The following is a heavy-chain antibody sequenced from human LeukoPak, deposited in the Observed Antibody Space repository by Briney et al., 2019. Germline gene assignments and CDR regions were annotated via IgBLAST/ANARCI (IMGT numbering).Heavy chain of an antibody. CDR1: GGSISSSSYH. V-gene: IGHV4-39*01. CDR3: AGLSAEFQAWGCSGGSCYSSYYYYYGMDV. Sequence: PSETLSLTCTVSGGSISSSSYHWGWIRQPPGKGLEWIGSIYYSGSTYYNPSLKSRVTISVDTSKNQFSLKLSSVTAADTAVYYCAGLSAEFQAWGCSGGSCYSSYYYYYGMDVWGQGTAVTVSS. D-gene: IGHD2-15*01. CDR2: IYYSGST. J-gene: IGHJ6*02.